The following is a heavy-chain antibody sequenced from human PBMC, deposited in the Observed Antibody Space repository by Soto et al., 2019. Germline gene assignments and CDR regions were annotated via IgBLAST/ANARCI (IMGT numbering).Heavy chain of an antibody. CDR2: INHSGST. Sequence: PSETLSLTCAVYGGSFSGYYWSWIRQPPGKGLEWIGEINHSGSTNYNPSLKSRVTISVDTSKNQFSLKLSSVTAADTAVYYCARVRANYDFWSGYKVYYGMDVWSQGTTVTVSS. D-gene: IGHD3-3*01. CDR1: GGSFSGYY. CDR3: ARVRANYDFWSGYKVYYGMDV. J-gene: IGHJ6*02. V-gene: IGHV4-34*01.